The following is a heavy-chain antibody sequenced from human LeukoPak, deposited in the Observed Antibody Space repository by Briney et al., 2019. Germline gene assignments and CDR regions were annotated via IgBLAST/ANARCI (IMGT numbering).Heavy chain of an antibody. J-gene: IGHJ3*02. CDR3: ARGATSSLRYFDWSPGAFDI. CDR2: IIPIFGTA. V-gene: IGHV1-69*13. Sequence: SVRVSCKASGGTFSSYAISWVRQAPGQGLEWMGGIIPIFGTANYAQKFQGRVTITADESTSTAYMELSSLRSEDTAVYYCARGATSSLRYFDWSPGAFDIWGQGTMVTVSS. D-gene: IGHD3-9*01. CDR1: GGTFSSYA.